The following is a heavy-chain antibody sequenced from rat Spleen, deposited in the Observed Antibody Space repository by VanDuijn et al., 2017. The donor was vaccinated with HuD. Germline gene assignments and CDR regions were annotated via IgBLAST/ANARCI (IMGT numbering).Heavy chain of an antibody. Sequence: EVQLVESGGGLVQPGRSLKLSCAASGFTFSDYNMAWVRQAPTKGLEWVATISSDGRRNYYRDSVKGRFTISRDNAKSSLYLQMDSLRSEDTATYYCARHAGDYGSYFDYWGQGVMVTVSS. V-gene: IGHV5-7*01. CDR2: ISSDGRRN. CDR3: ARHAGDYGSYFDY. CDR1: GFTFSDYN. D-gene: IGHD1-3*01. J-gene: IGHJ2*01.